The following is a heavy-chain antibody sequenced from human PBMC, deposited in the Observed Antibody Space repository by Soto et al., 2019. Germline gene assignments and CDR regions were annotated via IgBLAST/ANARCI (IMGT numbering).Heavy chain of an antibody. J-gene: IGHJ5*02. Sequence: ASVKVSSKASGYTFTSYGSSWVRHAPGQGLEWMGWISAYNGNTNYAQKLQGRVTMTTDTSTSTAYMELRSLRSDDTAVYYCARVSPNWNFGSNWFDPWGQGTLVTSPQ. V-gene: IGHV1-18*04. CDR2: ISAYNGNT. D-gene: IGHD1-7*01. CDR3: ARVSPNWNFGSNWFDP. CDR1: GYTFTSYG.